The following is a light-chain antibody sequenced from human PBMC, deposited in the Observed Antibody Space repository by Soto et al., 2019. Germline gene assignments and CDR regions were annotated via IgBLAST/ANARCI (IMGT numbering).Light chain of an antibody. V-gene: IGLV2-14*01. J-gene: IGLJ1*01. CDR2: EVS. CDR3: TSKTRSTTPLFV. Sequence: QSVLTQPASVSGSPGQSITISCTGTSSDVGGYKYVSWYQLYPGKAPKLMIYEVSNQPSGVSHRFSGSKSGNTASLTISGLQAEDEADYYCTSKTRSTTPLFVFGTGTKVTVL. CDR1: SSDVGGYKY.